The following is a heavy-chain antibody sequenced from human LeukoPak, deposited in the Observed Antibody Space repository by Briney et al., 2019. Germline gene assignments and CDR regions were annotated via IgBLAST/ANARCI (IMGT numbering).Heavy chain of an antibody. V-gene: IGHV3-74*01. Sequence: GGSLRLSCTASGFTFRNYWMHWVRQAPGKGLVWVSRINGDGTFTNDADSVKDRLTVSRENAKNTLYLHMDSLRVDDTAVYYCAKERLSSWYDSEAFDIWGQGTMVTVSS. CDR2: INGDGTFT. CDR3: AKERLSSWYDSEAFDI. CDR1: GFTFRNYW. D-gene: IGHD6-13*01. J-gene: IGHJ3*02.